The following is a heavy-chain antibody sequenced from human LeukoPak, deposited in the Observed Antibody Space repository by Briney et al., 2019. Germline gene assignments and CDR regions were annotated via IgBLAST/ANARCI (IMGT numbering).Heavy chain of an antibody. D-gene: IGHD5-18*01. Sequence: GGSLRLSCAASGFTFSSYGMHWVRQAPGKGLERVAVIWYDGSNKYYADSVKSRFTISRDNSKNTLYLQMNSLRAEDTAVYYCARDRYSYGYFDYWGQGTLVTVSS. CDR1: GFTFSSYG. CDR3: ARDRYSYGYFDY. CDR2: IWYDGSNK. V-gene: IGHV3-33*01. J-gene: IGHJ4*02.